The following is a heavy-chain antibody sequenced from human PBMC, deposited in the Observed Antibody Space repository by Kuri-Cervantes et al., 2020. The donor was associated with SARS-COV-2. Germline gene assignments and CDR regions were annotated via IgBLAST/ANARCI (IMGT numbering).Heavy chain of an antibody. CDR3: ARVFGSYVAAAAAYYFDY. J-gene: IGHJ4*02. CDR1: GFTFSSYA. D-gene: IGHD6-13*01. V-gene: IGHV3-48*01. Sequence: GGSLRLSCEASGFTFSSYAMRWVRQAPGKGLEWVSYISSSSTTIYYADSVKGRFTISRDNAKNSLYLQMNSLRAEDTAVYYCARVFGSYVAAAAAYYFDYWGQGTLVTVSS. CDR2: ISSSSTTI.